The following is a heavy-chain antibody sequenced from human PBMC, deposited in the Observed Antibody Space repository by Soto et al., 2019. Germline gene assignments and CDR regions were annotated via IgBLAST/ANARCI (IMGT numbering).Heavy chain of an antibody. Sequence: PGGSLRLSCAASGFPFSTYSMNWVRQAPGKGLEWVSYISSSSSTIFYTDSVKGRFTVSRDNAKNSLYLQMNSLRAEDTAVYYCARSGYYDILTGYTTNNWFDPWGQGTLVTVSS. CDR3: ARSGYYDILTGYTTNNWFDP. CDR1: GFPFSTYS. J-gene: IGHJ5*02. CDR2: ISSSSSTI. D-gene: IGHD3-9*01. V-gene: IGHV3-48*01.